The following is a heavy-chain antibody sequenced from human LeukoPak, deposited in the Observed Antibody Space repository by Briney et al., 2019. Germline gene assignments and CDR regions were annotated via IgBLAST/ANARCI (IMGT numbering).Heavy chain of an antibody. CDR2: IIPIFGTA. CDR1: GGTFSSYA. CDR3: ARGLGLDAFDI. V-gene: IGHV1-69*05. J-gene: IGHJ3*02. D-gene: IGHD6-6*01. Sequence: ASVTVSCKASGGTFSSYAISWVRQAPGQGLEWMGGIIPIFGTANYAQKFQGRVTITTDESTSTAYMELSSLRSEDTAVYYCARGLGLDAFDIWGQGTMVTVSS.